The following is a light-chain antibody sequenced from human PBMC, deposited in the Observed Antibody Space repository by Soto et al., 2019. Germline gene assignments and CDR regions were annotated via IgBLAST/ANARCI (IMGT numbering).Light chain of an antibody. V-gene: IGKV3-15*01. J-gene: IGKJ3*01. CDR2: GAS. Sequence: IVLTQSPATLFLSPGKKATLSCRASQSVGSNLAWYQQKPGQAPRLLIFGASSRATGVPARFSGSGSGTEFTLTINSLQSEDFAVYFCQQYDNLPLTFGPGTKVDIK. CDR1: QSVGSN. CDR3: QQYDNLPLT.